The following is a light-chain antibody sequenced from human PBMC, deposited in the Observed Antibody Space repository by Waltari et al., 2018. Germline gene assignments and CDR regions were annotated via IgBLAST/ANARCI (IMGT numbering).Light chain of an antibody. CDR2: YHR. CDR3: HVWHPHVDPGV. Sequence: SYVVTQPPSVSVAPGETATITRGGDNIGTYSVHWYQQKAGQAPVLVIFYHRDRPSGIPDRVAGANTGNTATLTISRVEAGDEARYYCHVWHPHVDPGVFGTGTEVTVV. V-gene: IGLV3-21*04. CDR1: NIGTYS. J-gene: IGLJ1*01.